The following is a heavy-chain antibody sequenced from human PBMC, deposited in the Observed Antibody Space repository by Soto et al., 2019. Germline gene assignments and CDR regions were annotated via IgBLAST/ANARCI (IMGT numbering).Heavy chain of an antibody. Sequence: SETLSLTCTVSGGSISSYYWSWIRQPPGKGLEWIGYIYYSGSTNYNPSLKSRVTISVDTSKNQFSLKLSSVTAADTAVYYCARERTGYSSGDYFDYWGQGTLVTVSS. D-gene: IGHD6-19*01. J-gene: IGHJ4*02. V-gene: IGHV4-59*01. CDR3: ARERTGYSSGDYFDY. CDR1: GGSISSYY. CDR2: IYYSGST.